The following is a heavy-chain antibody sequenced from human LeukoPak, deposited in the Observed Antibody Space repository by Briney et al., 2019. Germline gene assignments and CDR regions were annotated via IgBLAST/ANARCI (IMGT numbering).Heavy chain of an antibody. J-gene: IGHJ4*02. Sequence: SETLSLTCTVSGGSISSYYWSWIRQPPGKGLEWIGYIYYSGSTNYNPSLKSRVTISVDTSKNQFSLKLSSVTAADTAVYYCARHGGGSIAAAGTFDYWGQGTLVTVSS. CDR3: ARHGGGSIAAAGTFDY. CDR1: GGSISSYY. V-gene: IGHV4-59*08. D-gene: IGHD6-13*01. CDR2: IYYSGST.